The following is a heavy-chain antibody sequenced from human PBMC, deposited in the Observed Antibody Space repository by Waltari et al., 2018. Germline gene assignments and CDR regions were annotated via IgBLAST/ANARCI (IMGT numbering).Heavy chain of an antibody. Sequence: QVQLVQSGAEVQKPGSSVMVSCRASVGTFSSYAISWVRQSPGHGLAWMGGIIPIFGTANDAQKFQGRVTITADESTSTAYMELSSLRSEDTAVYYCAGSGGIVVVPAAIRYNWFDPWGQGTLVTVSS. CDR1: VGTFSSYA. J-gene: IGHJ5*02. CDR3: AGSGGIVVVPAAIRYNWFDP. D-gene: IGHD2-2*02. CDR2: IIPIFGTA. V-gene: IGHV1-69*01.